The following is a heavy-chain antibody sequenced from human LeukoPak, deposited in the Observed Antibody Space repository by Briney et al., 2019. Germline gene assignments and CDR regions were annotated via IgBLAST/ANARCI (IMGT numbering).Heavy chain of an antibody. D-gene: IGHD5-24*01. Sequence: PSETLSPTCAVYGGSFSPYYWSWIRQSPGKGLEWIAEIDHRGDTNYNPSVKSRVTISIDTSKNQFSLNMRSLSAADTAVYYCARGATISETGYFDFWGQGTLVTVSS. CDR1: GGSFSPYY. J-gene: IGHJ4*03. V-gene: IGHV4-34*01. CDR3: ARGATISETGYFDF. CDR2: IDHRGDT.